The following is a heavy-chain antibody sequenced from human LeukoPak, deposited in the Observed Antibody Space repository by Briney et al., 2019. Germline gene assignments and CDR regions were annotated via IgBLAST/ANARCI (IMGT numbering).Heavy chain of an antibody. V-gene: IGHV4-38-2*02. CDR3: ARSNSGWYNDAFET. CDR2: IYHSGST. J-gene: IGHJ3*02. CDR1: GYSISSGYY. D-gene: IGHD6-19*01. Sequence: SETLSLTCTVSGYSISSGYYWGWIRQPPGKGLEWIGSIYHSGSTYYNPSLKSRVTISVDTSKNQFSLTLRSVTAADTAFYYCARSNSGWYNDAFETWGQGTMVTVSS.